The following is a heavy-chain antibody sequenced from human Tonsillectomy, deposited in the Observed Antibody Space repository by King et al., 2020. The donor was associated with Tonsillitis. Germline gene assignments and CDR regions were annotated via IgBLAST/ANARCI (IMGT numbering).Heavy chain of an antibody. CDR3: AREGVLNFRWFDP. J-gene: IGHJ5*02. D-gene: IGHD3-3*01. V-gene: IGHV4-59*01. Sequence: VQLQESGPGLVKPSETLSLTCYVAGGSISNYYWNWIRQPPGKGLEWIWYIHHSGSTNYNPSLKARVTISLDTSKNHFSLKLNSVTAADTAVYYCAREGVLNFRWFDPWGQGALVTVSS. CDR2: IHHSGST. CDR1: GGSISNYY.